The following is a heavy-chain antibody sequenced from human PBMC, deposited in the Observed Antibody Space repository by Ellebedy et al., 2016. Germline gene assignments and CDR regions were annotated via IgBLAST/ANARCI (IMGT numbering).Heavy chain of an antibody. J-gene: IGHJ3*02. D-gene: IGHD6-13*01. CDR1: GYTFTSYG. CDR2: INPNSGGT. CDR3: ARDWYPDAFDI. V-gene: IGHV1-2*02. Sequence: ASVKVSXXASGYTFTSYGISWVRQAPGQGLEWMGWINPNSGGTNYAQKFQGRVTMTRDTSISTAYMELSRLRSDDTAVYYCARDWYPDAFDIWGQGTMVTVSS.